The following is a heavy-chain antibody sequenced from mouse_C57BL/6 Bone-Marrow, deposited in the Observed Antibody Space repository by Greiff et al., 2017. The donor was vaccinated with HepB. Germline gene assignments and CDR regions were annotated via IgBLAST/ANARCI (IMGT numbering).Heavy chain of an antibody. CDR2: INPNNGGT. CDR1: GYTFTGYN. CDR3: ARESTMTQWYFDV. J-gene: IGHJ1*03. V-gene: IGHV1-18*01. Sequence: EVQLQQSGPELVKPGASVKISCKASGYTFTGYNMDWVKQSHGQSLEWIGDINPNNGGTNYNQKFKGKATLTVDKSSSTAYIELRSLTSEDTAVYYCARESTMTQWYFDVWGTGTTVTVSS. D-gene: IGHD2-4*01.